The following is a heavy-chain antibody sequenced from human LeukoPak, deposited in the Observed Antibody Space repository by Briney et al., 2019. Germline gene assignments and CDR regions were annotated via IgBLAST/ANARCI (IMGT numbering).Heavy chain of an antibody. D-gene: IGHD3-22*01. CDR2: ISGSGGST. CDR3: AKDAYYYDSSGYLDY. J-gene: IGHJ4*02. Sequence: GGSLRLSCAASGFTFSSAWMNWVRQAPGKGLEWVSTISGSGGSTYYADSVKGRFTISRDKSKNTLYLQMNSLRAEDTAVYYCAKDAYYYDSSGYLDYWGQGTLVTVSS. CDR1: GFTFSSAW. V-gene: IGHV3-23*01.